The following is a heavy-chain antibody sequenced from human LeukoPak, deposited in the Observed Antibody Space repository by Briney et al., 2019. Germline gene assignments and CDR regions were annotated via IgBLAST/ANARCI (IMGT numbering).Heavy chain of an antibody. V-gene: IGHV3-7*01. D-gene: IGHD2-21*01. J-gene: IGHJ6*02. CDR1: GFTFSSYW. CDR2: IKQDGSEK. Sequence: GGSLRLSCTASGFTFSSYWMSWVRQAPGKGLEWVANIKQDGSEKDYVDSVKGRFTISGDNAKNSLYLQMNSLRAEDTAVYYCARYCGGDCYGMDVWGQGTTVTVSS. CDR3: ARYCGGDCYGMDV.